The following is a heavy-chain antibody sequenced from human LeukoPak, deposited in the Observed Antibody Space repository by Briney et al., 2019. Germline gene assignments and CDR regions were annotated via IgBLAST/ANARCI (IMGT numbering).Heavy chain of an antibody. D-gene: IGHD3-22*01. CDR1: GYSFTSYW. Sequence: GESLKISCKGSGYSFTSYWIGWVRQMPGKGLEWMGIIYPGDSDTRYSPSFQGVVPIPTHKSIRTAYLQWRSLNASDTAMYYCARQNYYYDSSGPPVGWFGPWGQGTLVTVSS. CDR2: IYPGDSDT. V-gene: IGHV5-51*01. J-gene: IGHJ5*02. CDR3: ARQNYYYDSSGPPVGWFGP.